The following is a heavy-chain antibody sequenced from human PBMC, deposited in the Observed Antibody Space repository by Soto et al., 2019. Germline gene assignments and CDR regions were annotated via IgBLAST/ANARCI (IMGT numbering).Heavy chain of an antibody. D-gene: IGHD6-19*01. CDR2: ISRSGGST. V-gene: IGHV3-23*01. Sequence: EVQLLESGGGLVQAGGSLRLSCAASGFTFSSYAMSWVRQAPGKGLEWVSGISRSGGSTYDADSVKGRFTISRDNSKNTLYLQMNNLRAEDTAVYYCAKDRKSGSGWYWDYWGQGTLVTVSS. CDR3: AKDRKSGSGWYWDY. CDR1: GFTFSSYA. J-gene: IGHJ4*02.